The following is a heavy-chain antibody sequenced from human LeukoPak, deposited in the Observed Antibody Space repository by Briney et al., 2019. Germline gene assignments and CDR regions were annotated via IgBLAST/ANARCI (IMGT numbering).Heavy chain of an antibody. CDR1: GFIFSNYG. J-gene: IGHJ6*02. CDR2: IYSGGST. V-gene: IGHV3-66*01. Sequence: PGGSLRLSCAASGFIFSNYGINWVRQAPGKGLEWVSVIYSGGSTNFADSVKGRFTISRDNSKNTLYLQMNSLRAEDTAVYYCARGGTYAVYYFGMDVWGQGTTVTVSS. D-gene: IGHD2-8*01. CDR3: ARGGTYAVYYFGMDV.